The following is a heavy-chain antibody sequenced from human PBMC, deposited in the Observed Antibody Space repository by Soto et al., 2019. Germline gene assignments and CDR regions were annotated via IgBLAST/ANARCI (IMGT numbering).Heavy chain of an antibody. J-gene: IGHJ3*02. D-gene: IGHD2-8*01. CDR1: GFTFDDYA. CDR2: ISWNSGSI. CDR3: AKDMYLSGQAFDI. Sequence: EVQLVESGGGLVQPGRSLRLSCAASGFTFDDYAMHWVRQAPGKGLEWVSGISWNSGSIDYTDSVKGRFTISRDNAKNSLYLQMNSLRAEDTALYYCAKDMYLSGQAFDIWGQGTMVTVSS. V-gene: IGHV3-9*01.